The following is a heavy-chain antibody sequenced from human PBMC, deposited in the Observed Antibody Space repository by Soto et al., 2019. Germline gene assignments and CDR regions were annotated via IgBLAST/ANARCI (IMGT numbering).Heavy chain of an antibody. CDR2: INGDGSDT. J-gene: IGHJ3*02. CDR1: GFSFSLYW. V-gene: IGHV3-74*01. CDR3: AREFGEVGDTAVYDI. Sequence: EVQLVESGGGLVQPGGSLRLSCAASGFSFSLYWMHWVRQAPGKGLVWVSRINGDGSDTSYGDSVKGRFTTSRDNAKHRLYLHMNSLGDEDTAVYYCAREFGEVGDTAVYDIWGQGTMVTVSS. D-gene: IGHD1-26*01.